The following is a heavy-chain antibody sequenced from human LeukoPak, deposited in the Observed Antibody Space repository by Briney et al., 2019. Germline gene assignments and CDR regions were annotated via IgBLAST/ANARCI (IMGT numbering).Heavy chain of an antibody. CDR3: ARDQGTGIHFWAYSDY. Sequence: ASVKVSCKASGYTFTTYGITWVRQAPGQGLEWMGWISPYNGNTIYAQKLQGRVTMTTDTSTGTAYMELRSLRSDDTAVYYCARDQGTGIHFWAYSDYWGQGAPVTVSS. D-gene: IGHD5-18*01. J-gene: IGHJ4*02. CDR2: ISPYNGNT. CDR1: GYTFTTYG. V-gene: IGHV1-18*01.